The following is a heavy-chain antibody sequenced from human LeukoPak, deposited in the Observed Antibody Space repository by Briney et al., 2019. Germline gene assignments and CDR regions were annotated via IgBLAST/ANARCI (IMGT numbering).Heavy chain of an antibody. J-gene: IGHJ6*02. CDR3: ASFMVRGVMGTYYYGMDV. CDR2: IYPSGST. V-gene: IGHV4-4*07. CDR1: GDSINSYY. Sequence: SETLSLTCTVSGDSINSYYWSWIRQPAGKGLEWIGRIYPSGSTNYNPSLTSRVTMSVDTSKNQFSLNLSSVTAADTAVYYCASFMVRGVMGTYYYGMDVXGQGTTVTVSS. D-gene: IGHD3-10*01.